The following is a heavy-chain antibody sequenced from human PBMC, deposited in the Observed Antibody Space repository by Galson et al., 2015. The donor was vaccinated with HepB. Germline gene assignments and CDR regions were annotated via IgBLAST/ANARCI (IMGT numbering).Heavy chain of an antibody. J-gene: IGHJ4*02. CDR1: GYTFTSYG. V-gene: IGHV1-18*04. D-gene: IGHD1-26*01. CDR3: ARAYRRSQGVGATTFGDY. Sequence: SVKVSCKASGYTFTSYGISWVRQAPGQGLEWMGWISAYNGNTNYAQKLQGRVTMTTDTSTSTAHMELRSLRSDDTAVYYCARAYRRSQGVGATTFGDYWGQGTLVTVSS. CDR2: ISAYNGNT.